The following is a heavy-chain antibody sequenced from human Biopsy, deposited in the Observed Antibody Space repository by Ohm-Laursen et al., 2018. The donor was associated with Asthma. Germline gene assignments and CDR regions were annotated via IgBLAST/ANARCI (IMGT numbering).Heavy chain of an antibody. D-gene: IGHD6-13*01. Sequence: SVKVSCKASGYTFIGCPIHWMRQAPGQGLEWMGRINPNSGGANYAQKFQGRVTMTRDTSISTAYMEVSRLRSDDTAVYYCARGQKSAGDRWFDPWGQGTLVTVSS. V-gene: IGHV1-2*06. CDR2: INPNSGGA. CDR3: ARGQKSAGDRWFDP. CDR1: GYTFIGCP. J-gene: IGHJ5*02.